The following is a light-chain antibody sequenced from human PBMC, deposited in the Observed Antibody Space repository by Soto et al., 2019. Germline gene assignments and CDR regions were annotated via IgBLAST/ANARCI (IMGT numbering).Light chain of an antibody. CDR1: SGHSTYD. CDR2: LNSDGSH. J-gene: IGLJ3*02. CDR3: QTWGTGIRV. V-gene: IGLV4-69*01. Sequence: QSVLTQSPSASASLGASVKLTCTLSSGHSTYDIAWHQQQPEKGPRYLMKLNSDGSHSKGDGIPDRFSGSSSGAERYLTISSLQSEDEADYYCQTWGTGIRVFGGGTKLTVL.